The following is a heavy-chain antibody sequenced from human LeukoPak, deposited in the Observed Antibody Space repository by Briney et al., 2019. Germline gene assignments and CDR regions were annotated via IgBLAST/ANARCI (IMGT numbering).Heavy chain of an antibody. CDR1: GGSFSGYY. CDR2: ISHSGST. V-gene: IGHV4-34*01. CDR3: ARGRAVASIVSRYYYYYGMDV. D-gene: IGHD3-9*01. Sequence: NPSETLSLTCAVYGGSFSGYYWSWIRQPPGKGLEWIGEISHSGSTNYNPSLKSRVTISVDTSKNQFSLKLSSVTAADTAVYYCARGRAVASIVSRYYYYYGMDVWGKGTTVTVSS. J-gene: IGHJ6*04.